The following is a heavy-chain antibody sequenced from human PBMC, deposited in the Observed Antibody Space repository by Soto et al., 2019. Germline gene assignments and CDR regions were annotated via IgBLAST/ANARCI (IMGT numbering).Heavy chain of an antibody. Sequence: QVQLVQSGAEVKKPGASVKVSCKASGYTFTSYGISWVRQASGQGLEWMGWIRAYNGNTKYAQKLQGRVTMTTDTATGTGYMERRSLRSADTAVYYCARDEAYKWNDGGWFDPWGQGTLVTVSS. CDR2: IRAYNGNT. J-gene: IGHJ5*02. V-gene: IGHV1-18*01. D-gene: IGHD1-1*01. CDR3: ARDEAYKWNDGGWFDP. CDR1: GYTFTSYG.